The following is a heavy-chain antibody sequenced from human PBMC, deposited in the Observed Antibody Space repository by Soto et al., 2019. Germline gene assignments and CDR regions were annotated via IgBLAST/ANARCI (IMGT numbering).Heavy chain of an antibody. V-gene: IGHV4-34*01. CDR3: AIAHDICGDRQQPIGS. D-gene: IGHD2-21*01. CDR2: INHVGRT. CDR1: GGSFRGFY. Sequence: QVQLQQWGAGLLKPSETLSLTCAVSGGSFRGFYWNWIRQAPGQGLEWLGDINHVGRTNYNPSLKSRVSIPVDTSKGQFSLNLSSVTAADTAVYYCAIAHDICGDRQQPIGSWGQRTLVTVSS. J-gene: IGHJ4*02.